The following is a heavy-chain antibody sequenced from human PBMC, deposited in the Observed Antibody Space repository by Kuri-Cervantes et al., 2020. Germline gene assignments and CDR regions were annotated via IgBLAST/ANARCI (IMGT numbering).Heavy chain of an antibody. V-gene: IGHV4-59*08. CDR3: ARHPGDPRYYYYYMDV. CDR2: LYYRGST. CDR1: GASISRYY. D-gene: IGHD7-27*01. Sequence: SETLSLTCTVSGASISRYYWSWIRQPPGKGLEWIGYLYYRGSTNYNPSLKSRVTISVDTSKNQFSLKLSSVTAADTAVYYCARHPGDPRYYYYYMDVWGKGTTVTVSS. J-gene: IGHJ6*03.